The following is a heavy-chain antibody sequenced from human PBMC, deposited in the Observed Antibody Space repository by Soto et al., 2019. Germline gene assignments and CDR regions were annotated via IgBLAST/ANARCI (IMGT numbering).Heavy chain of an antibody. CDR2: IIPIFGTA. Sequence: SVTVSCQASGGTFRSYAIILVRQAPGQGLEWMGGIIPIFGTANYAQKFQGRVTITADESTSTAYMELSSLRSEDTAVYYCAREGDYYDSRGPEAFDIWGQGTMVTVSS. V-gene: IGHV1-69*13. D-gene: IGHD3-22*01. CDR3: AREGDYYDSRGPEAFDI. J-gene: IGHJ3*02. CDR1: GGTFRSYA.